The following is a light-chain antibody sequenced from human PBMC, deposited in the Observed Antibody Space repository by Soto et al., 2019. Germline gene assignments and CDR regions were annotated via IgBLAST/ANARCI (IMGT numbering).Light chain of an antibody. J-gene: IGLJ1*01. V-gene: IGLV2-23*01. Sequence: LTQPASVFRSPGQPITISCPGTNSDVGSYNLVSWYQQHPGKAPKIMIYEGSKRPSGVSNRFSGSKSGNTASLTISGLQAEDEADYYCCSYAGSSTYVFGTGTKVTV. CDR2: EGS. CDR1: NSDVGSYNL. CDR3: CSYAGSSTYV.